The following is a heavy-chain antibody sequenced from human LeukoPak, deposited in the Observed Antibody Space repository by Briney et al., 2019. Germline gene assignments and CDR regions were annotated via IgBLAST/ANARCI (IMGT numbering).Heavy chain of an antibody. CDR3: AKWGGDSSGYSIDY. D-gene: IGHD3-22*01. Sequence: PGGSLRLSCAASGFTFSSYAMSWVRQAPGKGLEWVSSISGSGGSTYYADSVKGRFTISRDNSKNTLYLQMNSLRAEDTAVYYCAKWGGDSSGYSIDYWGQGTLVTVSS. J-gene: IGHJ4*02. CDR2: ISGSGGST. CDR1: GFTFSSYA. V-gene: IGHV3-23*01.